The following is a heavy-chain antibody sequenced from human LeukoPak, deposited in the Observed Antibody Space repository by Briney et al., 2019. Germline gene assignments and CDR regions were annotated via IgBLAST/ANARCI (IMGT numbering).Heavy chain of an antibody. Sequence: GGSLRLSCAASGLTLSNAWMSWVRQAPGKGLEWVGRINGKSEGGTQDYAASVKDRFTISKDDSKNTLYLQVNSLETEDTAVYSCTTEGYTYGHHSFDSWGQGTLVTVSS. CDR3: TTEGYTYGHHSFDS. J-gene: IGHJ4*02. CDR1: GLTLSNAW. CDR2: INGKSEGGTQ. D-gene: IGHD5-18*01. V-gene: IGHV3-15*01.